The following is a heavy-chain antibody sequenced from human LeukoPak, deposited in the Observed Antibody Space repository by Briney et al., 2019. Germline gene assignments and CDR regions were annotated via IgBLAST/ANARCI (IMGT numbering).Heavy chain of an antibody. CDR3: ARGAPLEWVYNWFDS. V-gene: IGHV1-8*03. D-gene: IGHD3-3*01. Sequence: ASVKVSCKASGYTFTSYDINWVRQATGQGLEWMGWMNPNSGNTGYAQKFQGRVTITRNTSISTAYMELSSLRSEDTAVYYCARGAPLEWVYNWFDSWGQGTLVTVSS. CDR2: MNPNSGNT. J-gene: IGHJ5*01. CDR1: GYTFTSYD.